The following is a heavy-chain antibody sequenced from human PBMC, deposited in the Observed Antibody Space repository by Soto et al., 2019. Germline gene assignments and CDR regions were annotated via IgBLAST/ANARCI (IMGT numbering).Heavy chain of an antibody. Sequence: GASVKVSCKASGYTFTSYAMHWVRQAPGQRLEWMGWINAGNGNTKYSQKFQGRVTITRDTSASIAYMELSSLRSEDTAVYYCARTRQIAARPPAYGMDVWGQGTTVTVSS. CDR3: ARTRQIAARPPAYGMDV. CDR1: GYTFTSYA. CDR2: INAGNGNT. V-gene: IGHV1-3*01. D-gene: IGHD6-6*01. J-gene: IGHJ6*02.